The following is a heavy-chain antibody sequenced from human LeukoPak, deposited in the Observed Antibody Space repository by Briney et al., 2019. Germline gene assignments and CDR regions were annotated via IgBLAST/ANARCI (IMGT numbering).Heavy chain of an antibody. CDR3: AKALSGWSYSPLLDY. CDR2: ISGSGGST. J-gene: IGHJ4*02. Sequence: GGSLRLSCAASGFTFSSYAMSWVRQAPGKGLEWVSAISGSGGSTYYADSVKGRFTISRDNSKNTLYLKMNSLRAEDTAVYYCAKALSGWSYSPLLDYWGQGTLVTVSS. D-gene: IGHD6-19*01. CDR1: GFTFSSYA. V-gene: IGHV3-23*01.